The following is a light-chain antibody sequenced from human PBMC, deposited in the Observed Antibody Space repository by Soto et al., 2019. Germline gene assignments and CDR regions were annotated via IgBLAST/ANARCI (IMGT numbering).Light chain of an antibody. Sequence: EIVLTQSPGTLSLSPGERATLSCRASQSVRSSHLAWYQQMPGQAPRLLIYGTSNRATGIPDRFSGSGSGTDFTLTISRLEPEDFAVYYCQQYGSAPRTFGQGTKVDIK. CDR3: QQYGSAPRT. CDR2: GTS. J-gene: IGKJ1*01. V-gene: IGKV3-20*01. CDR1: QSVRSSH.